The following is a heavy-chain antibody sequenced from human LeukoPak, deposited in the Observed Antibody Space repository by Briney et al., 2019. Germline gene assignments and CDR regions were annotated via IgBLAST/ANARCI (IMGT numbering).Heavy chain of an antibody. V-gene: IGHV1-2*02. Sequence: ASVKVSCKASGYTFTSYGISWVRQAPGQGLEWMGWINPNTGGTNSGQNFQGRVTMTTDTSTSISTAYMELSRLTSDDTAVYYCARDGQGRYCSGGNCYPFDYWGQGTLVTVSS. CDR1: GYTFTSYG. CDR3: ARDGQGRYCSGGNCYPFDY. D-gene: IGHD2-15*01. CDR2: INPNTGGT. J-gene: IGHJ4*02.